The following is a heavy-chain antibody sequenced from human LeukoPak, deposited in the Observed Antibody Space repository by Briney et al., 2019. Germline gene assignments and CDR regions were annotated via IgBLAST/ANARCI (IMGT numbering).Heavy chain of an antibody. Sequence: GGSLRLSCAASGFTFNSYSMNWVRQAPGKGLEWVSFISSSSYTIHYADSVKGQFTISRDNGKNSLYLQMNSLRDEDTAIYYCARGPAAAIDYWGQGTLVTVSS. CDR1: GFTFNSYS. CDR2: ISSSSYTI. D-gene: IGHD2-2*01. CDR3: ARGPAAAIDY. J-gene: IGHJ4*02. V-gene: IGHV3-48*02.